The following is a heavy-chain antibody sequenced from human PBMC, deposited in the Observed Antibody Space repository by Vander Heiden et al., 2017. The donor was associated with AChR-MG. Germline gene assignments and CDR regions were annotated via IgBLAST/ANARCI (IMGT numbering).Heavy chain of an antibody. CDR1: GGSISSGSYY. CDR3: ARVGGRTSSSAPFDY. V-gene: IGHV4-31*03. CDR2: IYYSGST. Sequence: QVQLQESGPGLVKPSQTLSPTCTVSGGSISSGSYYWSWIRQNPGKGLEWIGYIYYSGSTYYNPSLKSRLTISLDTSNNQFSLKLSSMTAADTAVYYCARVGGRTSSSAPFDYWGQGTLVTVSS. D-gene: IGHD6-6*01. J-gene: IGHJ4*02.